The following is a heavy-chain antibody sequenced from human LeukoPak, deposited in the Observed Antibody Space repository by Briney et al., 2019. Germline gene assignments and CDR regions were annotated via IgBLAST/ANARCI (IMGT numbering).Heavy chain of an antibody. J-gene: IGHJ4*02. V-gene: IGHV3-74*01. CDR1: GYTFSTYW. CDR3: TRDTFRARDS. Sequence: GGSLRLSCAASGYTFSTYWMHWVRQGPGKGLVWVSRINEDGSSTSYAESVRGRFTISRDNAKNTLYLQMNSLRAENTAVYYCTRDTFRARDSWGQGTLVTVSS. CDR2: INEDGSST.